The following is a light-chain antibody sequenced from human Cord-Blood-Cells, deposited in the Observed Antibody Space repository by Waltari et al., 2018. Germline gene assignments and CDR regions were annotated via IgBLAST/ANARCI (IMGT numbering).Light chain of an antibody. V-gene: IGKV1-5*01. Sequence: DIQMTQSPSTLSASVGDRVTITCRASQSISSWLAWYQQKPGKAPKLLIYDASSLESGVPSRVSGSGSGTEFTLTISRLQPDDFATHCGQQYNSYSWTLGQGTKVEI. CDR3: QQYNSYSWT. CDR2: DAS. CDR1: QSISSW. J-gene: IGKJ1*01.